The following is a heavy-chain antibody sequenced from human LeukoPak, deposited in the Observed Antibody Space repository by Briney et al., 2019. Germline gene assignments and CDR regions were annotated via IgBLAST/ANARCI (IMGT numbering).Heavy chain of an antibody. CDR3: ARDSRGKYSSGWYRSDYYYYMDV. J-gene: IGHJ6*03. V-gene: IGHV3-7*01. D-gene: IGHD6-19*01. CDR2: IKQDGSEK. CDR1: GFTFSGYW. Sequence: GGSLRLSCAASGFTFSGYWMSWVRQAPGKGLEWVASIKQDGSEKYYVDSVKGRFTISRDNAKNSLYLQMNSLRAEDTAVYYCARDSRGKYSSGWYRSDYYYYMDVWGKGTTVTISS.